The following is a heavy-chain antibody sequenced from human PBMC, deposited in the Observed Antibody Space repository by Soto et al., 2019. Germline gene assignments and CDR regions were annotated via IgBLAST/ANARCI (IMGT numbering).Heavy chain of an antibody. V-gene: IGHV3-48*02. J-gene: IGHJ6*02. CDR1: GFTFSSYS. CDR2: ISSSSSTI. CDR3: AREGTYNWNDSGMDV. Sequence: GGSLRLSCAASGFTFSSYSMNWVRQAPGKGLEWVSYISSSSSTIYYADSVKGRFTISRDNAKNSLYLQMNSLRDEDTAVYCCAREGTYNWNDSGMDVWGQGTTVTVSS. D-gene: IGHD1-20*01.